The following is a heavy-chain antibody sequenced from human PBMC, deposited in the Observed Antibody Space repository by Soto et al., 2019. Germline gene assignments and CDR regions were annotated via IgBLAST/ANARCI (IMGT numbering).Heavy chain of an antibody. CDR1: GGSFSGYY. V-gene: IGHV4-34*01. Sequence: QVQLQQWGAGLLKPSETLSLTCAVYGGSFSGYYWSWIRQPPGKGLEWIGEINHSGSTNYNPSLKSRVTISVDTSKNQFSLKLSSVTAADTAVYYCAVYERSYGDLPSFDYWGQGTLVTVSS. CDR2: INHSGST. J-gene: IGHJ4*02. D-gene: IGHD4-17*01. CDR3: AVYERSYGDLPSFDY.